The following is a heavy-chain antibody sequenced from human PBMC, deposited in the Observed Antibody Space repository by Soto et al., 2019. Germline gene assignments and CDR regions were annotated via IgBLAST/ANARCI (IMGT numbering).Heavy chain of an antibody. CDR1: GGSISSSSYY. CDR2: IYYSGST. Sequence: SETLSLTCTVSGGSISSSSYYWGWIRQPPGKGPEWIGSIYYSGSTYYNPSLKSRVTISVDTSKNQFSLKLSSVTAADTAVYYCARRQYYGSGSRYYYGMDVWGQGTTVTVSS. J-gene: IGHJ6*02. CDR3: ARRQYYGSGSRYYYGMDV. V-gene: IGHV4-39*01. D-gene: IGHD3-10*01.